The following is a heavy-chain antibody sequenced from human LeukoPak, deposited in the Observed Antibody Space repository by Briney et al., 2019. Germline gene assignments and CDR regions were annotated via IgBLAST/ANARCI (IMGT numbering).Heavy chain of an antibody. Sequence: GGSLRLSCAASGFTFSNAWMSWVRQAPGKGLEWVGRIKSKTDGRTTDYAAPVKGRFTISRDDSKNTLYLQMNSLRAEDTAVYYCARGAGARWFDPWGQGTLVTVSS. CDR1: GFTFSNAW. CDR3: ARGAGARWFDP. D-gene: IGHD1-26*01. CDR2: IKSKTDGRTT. V-gene: IGHV3-15*01. J-gene: IGHJ5*02.